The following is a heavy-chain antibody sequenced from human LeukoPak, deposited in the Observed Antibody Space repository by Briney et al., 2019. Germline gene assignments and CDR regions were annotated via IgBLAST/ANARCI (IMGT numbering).Heavy chain of an antibody. CDR3: AAGYCSGGSCYPDY. Sequence: GGSLRLSCAASGFTFSNYAMSWVRQAPGKGLEWVSGITGSGDYTYYIDSVQGRFTISRDNSKNMLFLQMNSLRAEDTAVYYCAAGYCSGGSCYPDYWGQGTLVTVSS. J-gene: IGHJ4*02. CDR2: ITGSGDYT. CDR1: GFTFSNYA. V-gene: IGHV3-23*01. D-gene: IGHD2-15*01.